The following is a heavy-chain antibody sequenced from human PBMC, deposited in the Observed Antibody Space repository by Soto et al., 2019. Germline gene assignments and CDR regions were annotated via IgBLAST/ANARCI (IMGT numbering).Heavy chain of an antibody. J-gene: IGHJ4*02. CDR2: IYYSGST. CDR1: GGSISSYY. V-gene: IGHV4-59*08. D-gene: IGHD4-17*01. Sequence: SETLSLTCTVSGGSISSYYWSWIRQPPGKGLEWIGYIYYSGSTNYNPSLKSRVNISVDTSKNQFSLKLSSVTAADTAVYYCARRYGSSFDYWGQGTLVTVSS. CDR3: ARRYGSSFDY.